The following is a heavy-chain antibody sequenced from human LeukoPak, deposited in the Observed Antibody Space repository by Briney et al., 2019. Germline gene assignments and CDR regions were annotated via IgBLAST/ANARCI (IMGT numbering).Heavy chain of an antibody. Sequence: GGSLRPSCAASGFTLRSYAMSWVRQAPGKGLEWVSAISDSGGSTYYLDSVKGRFTISRDNSKNTVYLQMNSLAAEDTAVYYCAKEARAYSYATDWGQGTLVTVSS. CDR2: ISDSGGST. V-gene: IGHV3-23*01. CDR1: GFTLRSYA. J-gene: IGHJ4*02. CDR3: AKEARAYSYATD. D-gene: IGHD5-18*01.